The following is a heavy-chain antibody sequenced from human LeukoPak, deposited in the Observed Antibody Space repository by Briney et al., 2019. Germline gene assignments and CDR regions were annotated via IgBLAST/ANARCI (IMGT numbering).Heavy chain of an antibody. D-gene: IGHD3-10*01. Sequence: PGGSLRLSCAASGFTFSRFWVSWVRQAPGKGLEWVANINQDGSEKHYVDSVKGRFTISRDNAKNSLYLQMNSLRAEDTAVYYCARPMVRGVIVFSFDYWGQGTLVTVSS. V-gene: IGHV3-7*01. J-gene: IGHJ4*02. CDR3: ARPMVRGVIVFSFDY. CDR2: INQDGSEK. CDR1: GFTFSRFW.